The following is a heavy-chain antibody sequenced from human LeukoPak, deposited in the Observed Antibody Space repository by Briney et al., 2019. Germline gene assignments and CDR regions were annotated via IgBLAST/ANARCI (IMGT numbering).Heavy chain of an antibody. CDR1: GFTFSSYA. D-gene: IGHD1-26*01. V-gene: IGHV3-30-3*01. CDR2: ISYDGSNK. Sequence: HPGGSLRLSCAASGFTFSSYAMHWVRQAPGKGLEWVAVISYDGSNKYYADSVKGRFTISRDNSKNTLYLQMNSLRAEDTAVYYCARGSGSSYLDIWGQGTMVTVSS. J-gene: IGHJ3*02. CDR3: ARGSGSSYLDI.